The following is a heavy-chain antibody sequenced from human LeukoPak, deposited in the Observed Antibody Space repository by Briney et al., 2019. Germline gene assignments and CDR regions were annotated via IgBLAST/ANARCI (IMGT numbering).Heavy chain of an antibody. J-gene: IGHJ4*02. CDR3: ARPRLLFGSGPILV. D-gene: IGHD3-10*01. CDR1: GASFSGYS. CDR2: FSHTGSP. V-gene: IGHV4-34*01. Sequence: SETLSLTCAISGASFSGYSWTWIRQPPGKGLEWIGEFSHTGSPIYNPSLKSRVNISIDTSKNQFSLRLTSVAAADTAVYFCARPRLLFGSGPILVWGQGTLVTVSS.